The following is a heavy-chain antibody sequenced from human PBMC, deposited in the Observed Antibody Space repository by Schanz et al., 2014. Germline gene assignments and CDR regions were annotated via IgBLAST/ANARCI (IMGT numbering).Heavy chain of an antibody. CDR2: IGYLGDT. CDR3: ARGTDSNLHD. V-gene: IGHV3-13*01. Sequence: VQLVESGGGLVQPGGSLRLSCAASGFTLSNSDMHWVRQGTGKGLKWVSTIGYLGDTYYPDSVKGRFTVSRDSGQNALYLQMNSPRAGDRASEDCARGTDSNLHDWGRGALVTVSS. CDR1: GFTLSNSD. J-gene: IGHJ1*01. D-gene: IGHD3-10*01.